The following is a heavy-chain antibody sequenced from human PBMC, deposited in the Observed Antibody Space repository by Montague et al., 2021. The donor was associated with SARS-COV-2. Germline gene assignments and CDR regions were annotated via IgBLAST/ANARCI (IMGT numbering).Heavy chain of an antibody. Sequence: SETLSLTCAVSGGSFSNSCCYWIRLPPPPGLGRIGIVSLIDRTNSNYNASLTSRVTVSVDTSKNQFSLNLTSVTAADTALYYCARLTTSGSMAWGQGTLVTVSS. CDR2: VSLIDRTNS. J-gene: IGHJ5*02. V-gene: IGHV4-34*01. CDR1: GGSFSNSC. CDR3: ARLTTSGSMA. D-gene: IGHD6-19*01.